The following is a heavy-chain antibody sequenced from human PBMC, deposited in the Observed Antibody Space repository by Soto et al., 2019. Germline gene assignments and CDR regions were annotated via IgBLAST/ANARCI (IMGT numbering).Heavy chain of an antibody. CDR3: VYYCAKSNYGGEDYFQYGLDI. CDR1: GYGFTCYG. D-gene: IGHD4-17*01. Sequence: GXSVKVSCNASGYGFTCYGLHLVRQAPGQGLECMGWINPNSGATDYAQKFQGRVTMTREMSTNTAYLELSGLRSDDTADDTAVYYCAKSNYGGEDYFQYGLDIWGQGTTVTVSS. CDR2: INPNSGAT. V-gene: IGHV1-2*02. J-gene: IGHJ6*02.